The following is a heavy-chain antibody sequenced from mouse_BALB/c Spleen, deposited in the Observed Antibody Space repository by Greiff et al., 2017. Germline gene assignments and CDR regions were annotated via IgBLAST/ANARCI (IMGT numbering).Heavy chain of an antibody. Sequence: VQLQQSGPELVKPGASVKISCKASGYTFTDYNMHWVKQSHGKSLEWIGDIYPYNGGTGYNQKFKSKATLTVDNSSSTAYMELRSLTSEDSAVYYCARTGDNYVYYFDYWGQGTTLTVSS. CDR2: IYPYNGGT. D-gene: IGHD1-3*01. CDR3: ARTGDNYVYYFDY. V-gene: IGHV1S29*02. CDR1: GYTFTDYN. J-gene: IGHJ2*01.